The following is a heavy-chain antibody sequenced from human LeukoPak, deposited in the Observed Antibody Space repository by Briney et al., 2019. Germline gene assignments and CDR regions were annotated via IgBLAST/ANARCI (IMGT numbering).Heavy chain of an antibody. CDR2: IKQDGSER. V-gene: IGHV3-7*01. CDR1: GFTFSNYW. Sequence: GGSLRLSCATSGFTFSNYWMSWVRQAPGKGLEWVANIKQDGSERYYVASVKGRFTISRDNAKNSLYLQMNSLRAEDTALYYWGKCGRSNYFNNGGQETRVTVSS. J-gene: IGHJ4*02. D-gene: IGHD1-26*01. CDR3: GKCGRSNYFNN.